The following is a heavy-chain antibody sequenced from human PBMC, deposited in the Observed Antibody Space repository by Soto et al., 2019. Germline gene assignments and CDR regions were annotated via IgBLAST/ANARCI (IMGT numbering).Heavy chain of an antibody. J-gene: IGHJ6*02. D-gene: IGHD6-13*01. CDR1: GGTFSIYA. CDR2: IIPIFGTA. CDR3: ARDKGGYSSSWYEGKLYGMDV. V-gene: IGHV1-69*06. Sequence: ASVKVSCKSSGGTFSIYAISCVRQAPVQVLEWLGGIIPIFGTANYAQKFQGRVTITADKSTSTAYMELSSLRSEDTAVYYCARDKGGYSSSWYEGKLYGMDVWGQGTTVTVSS.